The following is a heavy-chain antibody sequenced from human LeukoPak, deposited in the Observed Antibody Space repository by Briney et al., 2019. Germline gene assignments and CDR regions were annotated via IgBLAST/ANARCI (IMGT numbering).Heavy chain of an antibody. Sequence: PGGSLRLSCTASGFTFSSYWMTWVRQAPGKGLEWLANIAEDGSRRLYMASVKGRFTISRDNAKNSLFLQMDRLSAEDTAMYYCARDSTPTSRDGRVSYDALDHWGQGALVTVSS. V-gene: IGHV3-7*01. CDR1: GFTFSSYW. CDR2: IAEDGSRR. CDR3: ARDSTPTSRDGRVSYDALDH. D-gene: IGHD2-15*01. J-gene: IGHJ4*02.